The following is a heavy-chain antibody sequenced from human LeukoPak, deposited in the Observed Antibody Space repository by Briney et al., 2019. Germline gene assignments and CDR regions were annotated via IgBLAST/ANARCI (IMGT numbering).Heavy chain of an antibody. CDR2: ISSSSSYI. CDR3: ARAQYCSGGSCPLAEYFQH. CDR1: GFTFSSYS. V-gene: IGHV3-21*01. Sequence: GGSLRLSCAASGFTFSSYSMNWVRQAPGKGLEWVSSISSSSSYIYYADSVKGRFTISRDNAKNSLYLQMNSPRAEDTAVYYCARAQYCSGGSCPLAEYFQHWGQGTLVTVSS. J-gene: IGHJ1*01. D-gene: IGHD2-15*01.